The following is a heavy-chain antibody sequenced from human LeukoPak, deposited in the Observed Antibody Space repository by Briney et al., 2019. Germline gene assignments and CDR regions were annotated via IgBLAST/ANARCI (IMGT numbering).Heavy chain of an antibody. Sequence: ASVKVSCKTSGYTFTDYGVTWVLQAPGQGLEWMAWISGLNGDRNYAQKIQDRVTVTRETSTSTSYIEVRSLRLDGTAIYFCVRDTSYYGTSDLDFWGQGTLVTVSS. J-gene: IGHJ4*02. CDR2: ISGLNGDR. V-gene: IGHV1-18*01. CDR3: VRDTSYYGTSDLDF. CDR1: GYTFTDYG. D-gene: IGHD3-22*01.